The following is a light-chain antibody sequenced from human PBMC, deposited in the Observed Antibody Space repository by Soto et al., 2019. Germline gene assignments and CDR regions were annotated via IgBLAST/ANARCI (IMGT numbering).Light chain of an antibody. CDR3: GTWDSSLSAV. CDR2: DNN. Sequence: QSVLTQPPSVSAAPGQKVTISCSGSSSNIGHNYVSWYQQVPGTAPKLLIYDNNKRTSGTPDRFSGTQSGTSATLDITGLQTGDEADYYCGTWDSSLSAVFGGGTKVTVL. V-gene: IGLV1-51*01. J-gene: IGLJ2*01. CDR1: SSNIGHNY.